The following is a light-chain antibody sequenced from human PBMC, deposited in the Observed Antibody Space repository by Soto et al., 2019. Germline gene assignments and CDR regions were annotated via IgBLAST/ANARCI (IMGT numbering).Light chain of an antibody. CDR1: QDLSNY. J-gene: IGKJ5*01. CDR2: XAS. CDR3: QRYDNLPPPGT. Sequence: IPMTHSASSLSASVGDSVTIACPASQDLSNYFNWYEPKPGKAPKLLIXXASXLETGVPLRFSGSGSGTDFTFTISSLQPEDVAAEYCQRYDNLPPPGTFGQGTRLEIK. V-gene: IGKV1-33*01.